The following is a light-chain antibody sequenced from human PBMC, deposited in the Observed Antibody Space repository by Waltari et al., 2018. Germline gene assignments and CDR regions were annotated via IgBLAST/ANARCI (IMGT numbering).Light chain of an antibody. CDR2: SNN. J-gene: IGLJ3*02. CDR1: SSNIGSNT. CDR3: AAWDDSLNGWV. V-gene: IGLV1-44*01. Sequence: QSALTQSPSASGTPGQRVTISCSGSSSNIGSNTVNWYQQLPGTAPKVLIYSNNQRPSGVPARFSGSKSGTSASLAISGLQSEDEADYYCAAWDDSLNGWVFGGGTKLTVL.